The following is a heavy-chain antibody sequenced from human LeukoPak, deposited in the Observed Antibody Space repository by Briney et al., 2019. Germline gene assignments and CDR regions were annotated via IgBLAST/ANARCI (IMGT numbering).Heavy chain of an antibody. D-gene: IGHD3-22*01. Sequence: GGSLRLSCAASGFTFSSYAMSWVRQAPGKGLEWVSAISGSGGSTYYADSVKGRFTISRDTSKNTLYLQMNSLRAEDTAVYYCAKDLVGYYDSSGYDYWGQGTLVTVSS. J-gene: IGHJ4*02. CDR3: AKDLVGYYDSSGYDY. V-gene: IGHV3-23*01. CDR1: GFTFSSYA. CDR2: ISGSGGST.